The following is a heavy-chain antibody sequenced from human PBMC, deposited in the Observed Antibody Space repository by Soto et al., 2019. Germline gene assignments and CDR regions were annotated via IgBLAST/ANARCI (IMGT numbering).Heavy chain of an antibody. CDR1: GFTFSSYE. CDR3: TRGPRPTSTGTGAF. Sequence: VGSLRLSCAASGFTFSSYEMNWVRQAPGKTLEWVSYISSAGDSSYYADSVKSRFTISRDNAKNSLYLQMNSLRVEDTAVYYCTRGPRPTSTGTGAFWGQGTLVTVSS. J-gene: IGHJ4*02. CDR2: ISSAGDSS. V-gene: IGHV3-48*03. D-gene: IGHD1-1*01.